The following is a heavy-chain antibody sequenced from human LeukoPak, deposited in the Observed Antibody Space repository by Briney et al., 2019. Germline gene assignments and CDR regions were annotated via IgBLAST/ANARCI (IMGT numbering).Heavy chain of an antibody. CDR1: GYTFTSYG. CDR2: ISAYNGNT. Sequence: ASVKASCKASGYTFTSYGISWVRQAPGQGLEWMGWISAYNGNTNYAQKLQGRVTMTTDTSTSTAYMELRSLRSDDTAVYYCANSGYDSSGLWYFDYWGQGTLVTVSS. J-gene: IGHJ4*02. CDR3: ANSGYDSSGLWYFDY. V-gene: IGHV1-18*01. D-gene: IGHD3-22*01.